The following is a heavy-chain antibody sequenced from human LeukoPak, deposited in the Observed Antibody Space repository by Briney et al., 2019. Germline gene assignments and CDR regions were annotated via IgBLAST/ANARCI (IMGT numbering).Heavy chain of an antibody. CDR3: ARDSRPYYYDSSGYALNV. J-gene: IGHJ6*04. CDR2: ISSSGSTI. D-gene: IGHD3-22*01. Sequence: GGSLRLSCAASGFTFSSYEMNWVRQAPGKGLEWVSYISSSGSTIYYADSVKGRFTISRDNAKNSLYLQMNSLRAEDTAVYYCARDSRPYYYDSSGYALNVWGKGTTVTISS. CDR1: GFTFSSYE. V-gene: IGHV3-48*03.